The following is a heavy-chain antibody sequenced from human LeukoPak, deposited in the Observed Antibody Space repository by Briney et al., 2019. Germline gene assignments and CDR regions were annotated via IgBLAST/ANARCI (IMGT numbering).Heavy chain of an antibody. CDR1: GYSISSGYY. V-gene: IGHV4-38-2*01. D-gene: IGHD2-2*01. CDR3: GRQWYCTSTSCHIDY. Sequence: ASETLSLTCAVSGYSISSGYYWAWIRQPPGKGLEWIGSIYHSESTYYNASPKSRVTMSVDTSKNQFSLKLSSVTAADTAIYYCGRQWYCTSTSCHIDYWGQGTLVTVSS. J-gene: IGHJ4*02. CDR2: IYHSEST.